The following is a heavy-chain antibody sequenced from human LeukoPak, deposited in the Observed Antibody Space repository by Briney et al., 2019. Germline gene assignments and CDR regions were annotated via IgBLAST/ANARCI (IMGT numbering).Heavy chain of an antibody. CDR3: ARIHRYCSGGACYVLDN. Sequence: SETLSLTCVVSGVSVSGYYWGWIRQPPGRGLEWIGYVYYSGSTNYNPSFKSRITISVDTSRNQFSLQLSSVTAADTAVYYCARIHRYCSGGACYVLDNWGQGTLVAVSS. V-gene: IGHV4-59*02. D-gene: IGHD2-15*01. J-gene: IGHJ4*02. CDR1: GVSVSGYY. CDR2: VYYSGST.